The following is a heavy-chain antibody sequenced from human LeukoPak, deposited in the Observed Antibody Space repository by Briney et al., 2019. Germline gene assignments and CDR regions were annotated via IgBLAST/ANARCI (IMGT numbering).Heavy chain of an antibody. J-gene: IGHJ3*02. CDR1: GGTFSSYA. Sequence: ASVKVSCKASGGTFSSYAISWVRQAPGQGLEWMGGIIPIFGTANYAQKFQGRVTIAADESTSTAYMELSSLRSEDTAVYYCARGRGSDAFDIWGQGTMVTVSS. CDR2: IIPIFGTA. CDR3: ARGRGSDAFDI. V-gene: IGHV1-69*13.